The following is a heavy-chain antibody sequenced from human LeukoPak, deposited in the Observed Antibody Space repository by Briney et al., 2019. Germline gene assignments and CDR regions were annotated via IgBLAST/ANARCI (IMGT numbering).Heavy chain of an antibody. J-gene: IGHJ4*02. CDR2: ISYDGINK. V-gene: IGHV3-30*18. D-gene: IGHD1-26*01. Sequence: GGSLRLSCAASGFTFSSYGMHWVRQAPGKGLERVAVISYDGINKYYADSVKGRFTISRDNSKNTLYLQMNSLRAEDTAVYYCAKDNSGSPTGGYYFDSWGQGTLVTVSS. CDR1: GFTFSSYG. CDR3: AKDNSGSPTGGYYFDS.